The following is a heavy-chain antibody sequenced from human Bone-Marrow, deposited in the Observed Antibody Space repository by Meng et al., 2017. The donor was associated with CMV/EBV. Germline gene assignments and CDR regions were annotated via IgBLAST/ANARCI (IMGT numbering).Heavy chain of an antibody. J-gene: IGHJ4*02. V-gene: IGHV1-18*01. CDR1: GYTFTSYG. Sequence: ASVKVSCKASGYTFTSYGISWVRQAPGQGLEWMGWISAYNGNTNYAQKLQGRVTMTTDTSTSTAYMELRSLRSDDTAVYYCARGLTYYDILTLNYWGQGTLVTVSS. CDR2: ISAYNGNT. D-gene: IGHD3-9*01. CDR3: ARGLTYYDILTLNY.